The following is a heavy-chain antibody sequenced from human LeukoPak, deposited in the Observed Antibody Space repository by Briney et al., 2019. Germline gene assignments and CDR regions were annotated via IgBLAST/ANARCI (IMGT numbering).Heavy chain of an antibody. V-gene: IGHV1-2*02. CDR2: INPNSGGT. D-gene: IGHD3-9*01. CDR3: ARDNYDILTGRLFDY. J-gene: IGHJ4*02. CDR1: GYTFTGYY. Sequence: ASVKVSCKASGYTFTGYYMHWVRQAPGQGREWMGWINPNSGGTNYAQKFQGRVTMTRDTSISTAYMELSTLRSDDTAVYYCARDNYDILTGRLFDYWRQGTLVTVSS.